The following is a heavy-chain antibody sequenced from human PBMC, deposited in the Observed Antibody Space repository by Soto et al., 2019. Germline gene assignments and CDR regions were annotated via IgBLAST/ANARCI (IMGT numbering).Heavy chain of an antibody. V-gene: IGHV3-15*01. CDR1: GFTFSNAW. D-gene: IGHD3-9*01. CDR2: IKSKTDGGTT. CDR3: TTFSGGYYDILTGQVGGNTVRGYMDV. Sequence: GGSLRLSCAASGFTFSNAWMSWVRQAPGKGLEWVGRIKSKTDGGTTDYAAPVKGRFTISRDDSKNTLYLQMNSLKTEDTAVYYCTTFSGGYYDILTGQVGGNTVRGYMDVWGKGTTVTVSS. J-gene: IGHJ6*03.